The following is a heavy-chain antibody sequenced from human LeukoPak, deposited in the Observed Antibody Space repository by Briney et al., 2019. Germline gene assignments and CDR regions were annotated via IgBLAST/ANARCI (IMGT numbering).Heavy chain of an antibody. J-gene: IGHJ4*02. CDR1: GFTFNNYA. CDR2: ISDSGSAT. V-gene: IGHV3-23*01. Sequence: GGSLRLSCAASGFTFNNYAMSWVRQAPGKGLEWVSAISDSGSATNYADSVKGRFTISRDNSKNTLYLQMNSLGAEDTAVYYCAKRSCGGGSCNLDYWGQGTLVTVSS. CDR3: AKRSCGGGSCNLDY. D-gene: IGHD2-15*01.